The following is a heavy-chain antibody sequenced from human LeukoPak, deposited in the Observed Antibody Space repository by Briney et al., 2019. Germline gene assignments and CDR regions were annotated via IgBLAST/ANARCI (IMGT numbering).Heavy chain of an antibody. CDR3: ARSGYSSSLRFFDY. V-gene: IGHV4-34*01. J-gene: IGHJ4*02. Sequence: SETLSLTCAVYGGSFSGYYWSWIRQPPGKGLEWIGEINHSGSTNYNPSLKSRVTISVDTSKNQFSLKLSSVTAAATAVYYCARSGYSSSLRFFDYWGQGTLVTVSS. D-gene: IGHD6-6*01. CDR2: INHSGST. CDR1: GGSFSGYY.